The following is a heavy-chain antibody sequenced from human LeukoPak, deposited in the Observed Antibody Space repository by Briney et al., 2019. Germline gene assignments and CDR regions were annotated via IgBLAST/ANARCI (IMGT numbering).Heavy chain of an antibody. CDR3: ARGGNYYDSSGYPESFDP. V-gene: IGHV3-30*02. CDR1: GFTFSSYG. J-gene: IGHJ5*02. Sequence: GGSLRLSCAASGFTFSSYGMHWVRQAPGKGLEWVAFIRYDGSNKYYADSVKGRFTISRDNAKNSLYLQMNSLRAEDTAVYYCARGGNYYDSSGYPESFDPWGQGTLVTVSS. CDR2: IRYDGSNK. D-gene: IGHD3-22*01.